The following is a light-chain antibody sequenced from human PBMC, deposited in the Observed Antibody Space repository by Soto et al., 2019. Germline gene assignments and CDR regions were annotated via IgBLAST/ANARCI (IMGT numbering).Light chain of an antibody. V-gene: IGKV1-33*01. CDR1: QDIDNY. Sequence: IQLTQSPSSLSASVGESVTITCRASQDIDNYLNWYQHRPGEAPKLLIYAASYLETGVPARFSGSGSGTDFSFTITSLQPEDSATYYCQQYYTRPTMTFGQGTRLDI. CDR2: AAS. CDR3: QQYYTRPTMT. J-gene: IGKJ5*01.